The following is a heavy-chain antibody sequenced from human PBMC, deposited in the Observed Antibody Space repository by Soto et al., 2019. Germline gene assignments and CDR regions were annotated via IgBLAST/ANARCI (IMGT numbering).Heavy chain of an antibody. CDR2: ISSSSSYI. CDR1: GFTFSSYS. J-gene: IGHJ6*02. CDR3: ARDLLLFGGYGMDL. Sequence: EVQLVESGGGLVKPGGSLRLSCAASGFTFSSYSMNWVRQAPGKGLEWVSSISSSSSYIYYADSVKGRFTISRDNAKNLLYLQMNSLRGEDTAVYYCARDLLLFGGYGMDLWGQGTTVTVSS. V-gene: IGHV3-21*01. D-gene: IGHD2-21*02.